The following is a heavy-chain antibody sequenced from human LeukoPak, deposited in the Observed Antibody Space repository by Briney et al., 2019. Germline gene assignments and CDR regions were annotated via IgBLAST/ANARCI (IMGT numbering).Heavy chain of an antibody. V-gene: IGHV3-33*06. D-gene: IGHD3-10*01. CDR3: AKTSTGEQDYGMDV. CDR2: IWYDGSNK. J-gene: IGHJ6*02. CDR1: GFTFSSYG. Sequence: TGRSLRLSCAASGFTFSSYGMHWARQAPGKGLEWVAVIWYDGSNKYYADSVKGRFTISRDNSKNTLYLQMNSLRAEDTAVYYCAKTSTGEQDYGMDVWGQGTTVTVSS.